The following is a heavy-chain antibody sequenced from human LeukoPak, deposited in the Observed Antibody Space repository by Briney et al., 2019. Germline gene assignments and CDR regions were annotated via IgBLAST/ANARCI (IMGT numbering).Heavy chain of an antibody. Sequence: PSETLSLTCTVSGGSISSSSYYWGWIRQPPGEGLEWIGSIYYSGSTYYNPSLKSRVTISVDTSKNQFSLKLSSVAAADTAVYYCARLGSSGYVYWGQGTLVTVSS. CDR3: ARLGSSGYVY. CDR1: GGSISSSSYY. CDR2: IYYSGST. D-gene: IGHD3-22*01. V-gene: IGHV4-39*01. J-gene: IGHJ4*02.